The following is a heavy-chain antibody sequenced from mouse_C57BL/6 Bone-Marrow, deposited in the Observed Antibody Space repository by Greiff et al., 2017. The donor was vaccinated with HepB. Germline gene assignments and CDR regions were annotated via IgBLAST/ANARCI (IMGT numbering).Heavy chain of an antibody. J-gene: IGHJ4*01. D-gene: IGHD1-1*01. CDR2: IDPSDSET. V-gene: IGHV1-52*01. Sequence: VQLQQPGAELVRPGSSVKLSCKASGYTFTSYWMHWVKQRPIQGLEWIGNIDPSDSETHYNQKFKDKATLTVDKSSSTAYMQLSSLTSEDSAVYYCARDYYGSSYEDYAMDYWGQGTSVTVSS. CDR3: ARDYYGSSYEDYAMDY. CDR1: GYTFTSYW.